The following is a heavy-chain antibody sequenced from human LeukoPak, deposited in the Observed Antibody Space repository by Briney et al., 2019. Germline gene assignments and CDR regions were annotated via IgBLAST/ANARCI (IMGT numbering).Heavy chain of an antibody. CDR2: IKQDGSEK. CDR1: GFTLSSYY. Sequence: PGGSLRLSCASYGFTLSSYYMACVRRAPGKGLEWVANIKQDGSEKYYLGSMKGRFTISRDNAENSLFLQLNSLRVEDTAVYFCAGGLGFLIESWGQGTLVTVSS. D-gene: IGHD4-17*01. J-gene: IGHJ4*02. CDR3: AGGLGFLIES. V-gene: IGHV3-7*04.